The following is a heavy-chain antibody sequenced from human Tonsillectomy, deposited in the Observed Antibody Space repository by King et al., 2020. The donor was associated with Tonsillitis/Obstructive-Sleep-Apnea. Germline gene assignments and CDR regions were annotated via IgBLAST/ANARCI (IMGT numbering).Heavy chain of an antibody. Sequence: VQLVESGGGVVQPGRSRRLSCVASGVTFRHYAMHWVRQSRGKGLEWAALISYDGSDKYYADSVKGRFTVTRDNSQNTLYLQMNFLRPEDTAVYYCARGEMATISPAFDIWGQGTMLTVSS. D-gene: IGHD5-24*01. V-gene: IGHV3-30*04. CDR2: ISYDGSDK. CDR3: ARGEMATISPAFDI. J-gene: IGHJ3*02. CDR1: GVTFRHYA.